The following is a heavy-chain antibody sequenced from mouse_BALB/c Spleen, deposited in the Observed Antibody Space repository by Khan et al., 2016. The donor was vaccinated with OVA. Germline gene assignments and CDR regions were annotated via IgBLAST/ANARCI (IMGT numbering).Heavy chain of an antibody. J-gene: IGHJ3*01. V-gene: IGHV5-6*01. CDR2: VSTGGHYT. CDR1: GFTFSTYG. D-gene: IGHD1-1*01. Sequence: EVQLVETGGDVVKPGGSLKLSCAASGFTFSTYGMSWVRQTPDKRLEWVATVSTGGHYTYYPDTVKGRFTISRDNAKDTLYLQMSSLKSEDTSMFYGARLAYFYDSEGFAYWGQATRVTVSA. CDR3: ARLAYFYDSEGFAY.